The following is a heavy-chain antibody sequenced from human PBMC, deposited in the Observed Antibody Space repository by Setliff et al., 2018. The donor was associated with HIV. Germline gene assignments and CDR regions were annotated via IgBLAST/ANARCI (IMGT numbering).Heavy chain of an antibody. J-gene: IGHJ4*02. Sequence: PSETLSLTCAVYGGSLSDDYWSWIRQPPGKGLEWIGEINHRGLSNFNPSLKSRVSISVDTPRNQFSLKLTSVTAADTAVYYCARGGGFWSGQLDYWGQGTLGTVSS. CDR2: INHRGLS. CDR3: ARGGGFWSGQLDY. V-gene: IGHV4-34*01. D-gene: IGHD3-3*01. CDR1: GGSLSDDY.